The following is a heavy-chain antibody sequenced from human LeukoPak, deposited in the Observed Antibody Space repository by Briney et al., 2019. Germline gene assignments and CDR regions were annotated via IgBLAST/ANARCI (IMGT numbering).Heavy chain of an antibody. CDR3: AKTGELLWFGVSFDY. J-gene: IGHJ4*02. D-gene: IGHD3-10*01. V-gene: IGHV3-30*18. CDR2: ISYDGSNK. CDR1: GFTFSSYG. Sequence: GGSLRLSCAASGFTFSSYGMHWVRQAPGKGLEWVAVISYDGSNKYYADSVKGRFTISRDNSKNTLYLQMNSLRAEDTAVYYCAKTGELLWFGVSFDYWGQGTLVTVSS.